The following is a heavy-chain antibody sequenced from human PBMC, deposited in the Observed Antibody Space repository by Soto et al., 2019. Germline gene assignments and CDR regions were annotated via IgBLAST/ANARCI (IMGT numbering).Heavy chain of an antibody. CDR2: ISYDGSNK. V-gene: IGHV3-30-3*01. CDR3: ARGQGSYGSGSYYKIYYYYGMDV. Sequence: GGSLRLSCAASGFTFSSYAMHWVRQAPGKGLEWVAVISYDGSNKYYADSVKGRFTISRDNSKNTLYLQMNSLRAEDTAVYYCARGQGSYGSGSYYKIYYYYGMDVWGQGTTVTVSS. CDR1: GFTFSSYA. D-gene: IGHD3-10*01. J-gene: IGHJ6*02.